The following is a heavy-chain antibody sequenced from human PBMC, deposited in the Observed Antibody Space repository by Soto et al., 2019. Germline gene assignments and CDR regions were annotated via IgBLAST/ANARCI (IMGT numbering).Heavy chain of an antibody. CDR2: MYPGDSET. V-gene: IGHV5-51*01. CDR3: ARPLRFLADYYGMEV. D-gene: IGHD3-3*01. J-gene: IGHJ6*02. Sequence: GESLKISCKGSGYSFTSYWIGWVRQMPGKGLEWMGIMYPGDSETKYSPSFRGQVTMSADKSITTAYLQWSSLKASDTAIYYCARPLRFLADYYGMEVWGQGTTVTVS. CDR1: GYSFTSYW.